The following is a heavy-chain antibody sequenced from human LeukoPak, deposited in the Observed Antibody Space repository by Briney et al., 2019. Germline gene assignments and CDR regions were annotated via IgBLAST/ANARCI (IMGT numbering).Heavy chain of an antibody. CDR3: ARDITYYDFWRRAWFDP. J-gene: IGHJ5*02. Sequence: ASVKVSCKASGGTFSSYTISWVRQAPGQGLEWMGRIIPILGIANYAQKFQGRVTITADKSTSTAYMELSSLRSEDTPVYYCARDITYYDFWRRAWFDPWGQGTLVTVSS. V-gene: IGHV1-69*04. D-gene: IGHD3-3*01. CDR1: GGTFSSYT. CDR2: IIPILGIA.